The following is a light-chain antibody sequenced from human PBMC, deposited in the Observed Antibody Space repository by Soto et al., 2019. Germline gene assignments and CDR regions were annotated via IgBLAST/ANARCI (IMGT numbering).Light chain of an antibody. J-gene: IGKJ1*01. Sequence: TQSPSTLSAAVGDSVTITCRASQSISSSYLAWYQQKPGQAPRLLIHGASTRAPGFPARFSGSGSGTDFTLTISSLQSEDFAVYYCQQYNNWPWTFGQGTKVDNK. CDR1: QSISSSY. CDR2: GAS. CDR3: QQYNNWPWT. V-gene: IGKV3-15*01.